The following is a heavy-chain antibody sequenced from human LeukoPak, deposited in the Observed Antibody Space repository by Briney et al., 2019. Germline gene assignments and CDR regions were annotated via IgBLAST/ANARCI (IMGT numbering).Heavy chain of an antibody. CDR3: ARGLLYDSSGYYYFDY. CDR2: ISTSSSYI. Sequence: GGSLRLSCAASGFTFSSYSMNWVRQAPGKGLEWVSSISTSSSYIYYADSVKGRFTISRDNAKNSLYLQMNSRRAEDTAVYYCARGLLYDSSGYYYFDYWGQGTLVTVSS. D-gene: IGHD3-22*01. V-gene: IGHV3-21*01. CDR1: GFTFSSYS. J-gene: IGHJ4*02.